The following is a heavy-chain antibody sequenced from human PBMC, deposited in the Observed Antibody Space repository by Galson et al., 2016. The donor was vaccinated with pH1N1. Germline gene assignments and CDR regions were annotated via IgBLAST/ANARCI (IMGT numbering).Heavy chain of an antibody. J-gene: IGHJ4*02. Sequence: SLRLSCAASGFTFRNYGMHWVRQAPGKGLEWVAAIWYDGSKEFYGDSVKGRFTISRDNSKNTLNLQMNSLRADDTAVYYCAKAPCKTTFYTDSWGQGTLVTVSS. V-gene: IGHV3-33*06. CDR2: IWYDGSKE. CDR1: GFTFRNYG. CDR3: AKAPCKTTFYTDS. D-gene: IGHD3-16*01.